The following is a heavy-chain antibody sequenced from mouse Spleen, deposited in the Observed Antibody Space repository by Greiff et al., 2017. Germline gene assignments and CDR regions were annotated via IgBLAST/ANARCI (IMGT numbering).Heavy chain of an antibody. J-gene: IGHJ1*01. Sequence: ESGPGLVKPSQSLSLTCSVTGYSITSGYYWNWIRQFPGNKLEWMGYISYDGSNNYNPSLKNRISITRDTSKNQFFLKLNSVTTEDTATYYCAIITTAYFDVWGAGTTVTVSS. CDR1: GYSITSGYY. V-gene: IGHV3-6*01. CDR3: AIITTAYFDV. CDR2: ISYDGSN. D-gene: IGHD1-2*01.